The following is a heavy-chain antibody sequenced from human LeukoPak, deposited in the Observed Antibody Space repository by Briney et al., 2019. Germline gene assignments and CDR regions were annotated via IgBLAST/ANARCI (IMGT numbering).Heavy chain of an antibody. Sequence: GGSLRLSCAASGFTFSSYAMSWVRQAPGKGLEWVSAISGSGGSTYYADSVKGRFTIPRDNSKNTLYLQMNSLRAEDTAVYYCAKKGGSMVYATSIDYWGQGTLVTVSS. D-gene: IGHD2-8*01. V-gene: IGHV3-23*01. CDR1: GFTFSSYA. CDR2: ISGSGGST. CDR3: AKKGGSMVYATSIDY. J-gene: IGHJ4*02.